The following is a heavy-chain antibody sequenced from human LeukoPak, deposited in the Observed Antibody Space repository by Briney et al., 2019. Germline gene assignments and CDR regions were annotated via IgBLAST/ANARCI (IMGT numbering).Heavy chain of an antibody. J-gene: IGHJ4*02. D-gene: IGHD3-10*01. CDR3: ARHTAMVRGVISH. CDR2: IYYSGST. Sequence: PSETLSLTCTVSGGSISSYYWSWIRQPPGKGLEWIGYIYYSGSTNYNPSLKSRVTISVDTSKNQFSLKLSSVTAADTAVYYCARHTAMVRGVISHWGQGTLVTVSS. CDR1: GGSISSYY. V-gene: IGHV4-59*08.